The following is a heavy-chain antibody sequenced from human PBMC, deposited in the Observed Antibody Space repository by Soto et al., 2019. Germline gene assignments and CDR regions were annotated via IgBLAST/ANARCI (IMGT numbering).Heavy chain of an antibody. CDR3: AKPISWGSRYFDL. V-gene: IGHV3-23*01. Sequence: EVQLLESGGGLVQPGGSLRLSCAASGFTFSSYAMSWVRQAPGKGLEWVSAISGSGGSTYYADSVKGRFTIPRDNSKHTLYLQMNSLRAEDTAVYYCAKPISWGSRYFDLWGRGTLVPVSS. CDR2: ISGSGGST. D-gene: IGHD6-13*01. J-gene: IGHJ2*01. CDR1: GFTFSSYA.